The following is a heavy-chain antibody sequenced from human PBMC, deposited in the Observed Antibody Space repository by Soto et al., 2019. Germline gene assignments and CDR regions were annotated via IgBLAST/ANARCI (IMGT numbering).Heavy chain of an antibody. J-gene: IGHJ5*02. CDR2: IYYSGST. D-gene: IGHD5-12*01. CDR1: GGSISSSSYY. Sequence: SETLSLTCTVSGGSISSSSYYWGWIRQPPGKGLEWIGSIYYSGSTYYNPSLKSRVTISVDTSKNQFSLKLSSVTAADTAVYYCARHGLEGYSGYDRGGPNWFDPWGQGTLVTVSS. V-gene: IGHV4-39*01. CDR3: ARHGLEGYSGYDRGGPNWFDP.